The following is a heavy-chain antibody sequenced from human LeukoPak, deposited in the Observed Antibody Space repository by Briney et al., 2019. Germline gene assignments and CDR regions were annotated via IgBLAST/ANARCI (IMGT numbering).Heavy chain of an antibody. Sequence: GGSLRLSCAASGFTFSSYAMHWVRQAPGKGLEWVAVISYDGSNKYYADSVKGRFTISRDNSKNTLYLQMNSLRAEDTAVYYCAKDPRGWLQLGFDYWGQGTLVTVSS. J-gene: IGHJ4*02. CDR3: AKDPRGWLQLGFDY. D-gene: IGHD5-24*01. CDR1: GFTFSSYA. V-gene: IGHV3-30*04. CDR2: ISYDGSNK.